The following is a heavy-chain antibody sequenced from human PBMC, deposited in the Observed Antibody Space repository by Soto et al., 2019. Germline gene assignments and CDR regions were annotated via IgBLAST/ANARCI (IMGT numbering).Heavy chain of an antibody. J-gene: IGHJ5*02. CDR1: GGTFSSYA. CDR3: ARDGGYDFWSGYYHYNWFDP. V-gene: IGHV1-69*06. Sequence: GASVKVSCKASGGTFSSYAISWVRQAPGQGLEWMGGIIPIFGTANYAQKFQGRVTITADKSTSTAYMELSSLRSEDTAVYYCARDGGYDFWSGYYHYNWFDPWGQGTLVTVSS. D-gene: IGHD3-3*01. CDR2: IIPIFGTA.